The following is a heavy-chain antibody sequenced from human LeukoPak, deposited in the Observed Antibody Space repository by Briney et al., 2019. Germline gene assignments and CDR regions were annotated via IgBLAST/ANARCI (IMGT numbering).Heavy chain of an antibody. CDR1: GFTVSSNY. D-gene: IGHD5-24*01. V-gene: IGHV3-53*01. Sequence: GGSLRLSCAASGFTVSSNYMSWVRKAPGKGLEWVSVIYSGGSTDYANSVKGRFTISRDNSKNTLYLQMNSLRAEDTAVYYCAKIWRPRDGYNLAKILTYFDLWGRGTLVTVAS. J-gene: IGHJ2*01. CDR2: IYSGGST. CDR3: AKIWRPRDGYNLAKILTYFDL.